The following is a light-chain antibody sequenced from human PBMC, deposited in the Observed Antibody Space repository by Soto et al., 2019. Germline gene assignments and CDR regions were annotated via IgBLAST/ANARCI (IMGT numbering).Light chain of an antibody. CDR2: EVR. CDR3: CSYTTSGTLV. Sequence: QSVLTQPASVSGSPGQSITISCTATSSDVGAYNYVSWYQQYPDKAPKVLIYEVRNRPSGVSNRFSGSKTGNTASLTISGLQAEDEADYYCCSYTTSGTLVFGGGTKVTVL. CDR1: SSDVGAYNY. V-gene: IGLV2-14*01. J-gene: IGLJ2*01.